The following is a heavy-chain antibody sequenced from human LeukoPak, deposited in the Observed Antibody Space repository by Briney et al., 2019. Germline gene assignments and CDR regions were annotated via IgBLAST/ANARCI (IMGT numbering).Heavy chain of an antibody. CDR3: ARLGGWYVLDY. J-gene: IGHJ4*02. D-gene: IGHD6-19*01. CDR1: GGSISSYY. Sequence: PSETLSLTCTVSGGSISSYYWSWIRQPPGKGLEWIGEINHSGSTNYNPSLKSRVTISVDTSKNQFSLKLSSVTAADTAVYYCARLGGWYVLDYWGQGTLVTVSS. CDR2: INHSGST. V-gene: IGHV4-34*01.